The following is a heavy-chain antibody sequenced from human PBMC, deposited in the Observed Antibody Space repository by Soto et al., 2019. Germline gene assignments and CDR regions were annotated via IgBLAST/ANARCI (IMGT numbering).Heavy chain of an antibody. V-gene: IGHV4-31*03. Sequence: SETLSLTCTVSGGSISSGGYYWSWILHHPGKGLEWIGYIYYSGSTYYNPSLKSRVTISVDTSKNQFSLKLSSVTAADTAVYYCARVTLSHGAFDIWGQGTMVTVSS. CDR2: IYYSGST. CDR1: GGSISSGGYY. J-gene: IGHJ3*02. CDR3: ARVTLSHGAFDI.